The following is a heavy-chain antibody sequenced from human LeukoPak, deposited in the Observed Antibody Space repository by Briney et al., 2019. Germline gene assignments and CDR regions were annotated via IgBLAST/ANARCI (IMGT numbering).Heavy chain of an antibody. Sequence: SETLSLTCTVSRGSISSYYWTWVRQPPGKGLEWIGHIFYTGNTNYNPSLKSRVTISIDTSKNQFSLKLSSVTAADTAVYYCARLSNYGGHSGDGYWGQGTLVTVSS. J-gene: IGHJ4*02. CDR1: RGSISSYY. V-gene: IGHV4-59*08. CDR3: ARLSNYGGHSGDGY. CDR2: IFYTGNT. D-gene: IGHD4-23*01.